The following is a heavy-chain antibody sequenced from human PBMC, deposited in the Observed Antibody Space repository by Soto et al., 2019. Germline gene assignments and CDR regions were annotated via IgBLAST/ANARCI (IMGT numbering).Heavy chain of an antibody. CDR1: GFTFSSYS. Sequence: WGSLRLSCAASGFTFSSYSMNWVRQAPGKGLEWVSYISSSSSTIYYADSVKGRFTISRDNAKNSLYLQMNSLRDEDTAVYYCARSPGDSSYNWFDPWGQGTLVTSP. J-gene: IGHJ5*02. D-gene: IGHD4-17*01. V-gene: IGHV3-48*02. CDR3: ARSPGDSSYNWFDP. CDR2: ISSSSSTI.